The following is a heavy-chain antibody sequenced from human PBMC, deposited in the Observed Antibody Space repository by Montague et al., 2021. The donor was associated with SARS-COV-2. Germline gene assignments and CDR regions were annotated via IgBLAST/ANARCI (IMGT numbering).Heavy chain of an antibody. Sequence: SLRLSCAASGFTFSTYYMQWVRQAPGKGLEWVAIMSYDGSSRYHVDSVKGRFTISRDNSRNTLYLQMDSLRSEDAAVYYCARDNMGSIDYWGQGILVTVSS. CDR1: GFTFSTYY. D-gene: IGHD1-26*01. J-gene: IGHJ4*02. CDR3: ARDNMGSIDY. V-gene: IGHV3-30*04. CDR2: MSYDGSSR.